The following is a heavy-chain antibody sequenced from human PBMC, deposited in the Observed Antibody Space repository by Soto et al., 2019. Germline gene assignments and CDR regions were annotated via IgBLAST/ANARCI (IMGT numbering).Heavy chain of an antibody. V-gene: IGHV3-23*01. CDR3: AKRGGPSCLDS. CDR1: GFTFSSFA. CDR2: ITSRGDNT. J-gene: IGHJ4*02. D-gene: IGHD3-16*01. Sequence: EVQLLESGGGLVQPGGSLRLSCAASGFTFSSFAMSWVRQTPGKGLEWVSAITSRGDNTYYADSVKGRFTISRDNSKNTLYLQMDTLRVDDTAVYYCAKRGGPSCLDSWGQGTLVTISS.